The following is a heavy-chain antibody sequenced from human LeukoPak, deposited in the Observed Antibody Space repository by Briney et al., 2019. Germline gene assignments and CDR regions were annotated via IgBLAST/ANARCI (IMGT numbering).Heavy chain of an antibody. J-gene: IGHJ4*02. CDR1: GGSISSYY. D-gene: IGHD3-10*01. Sequence: SETLSLTCTVSGGSISSYYWSWIRQPPGKGLEWIGYIYYSGSTNYNPSLKSRVTISVDTSKNQFSLKLSSVTAADTAVYYCARDGYYGSGSHTAYFDYWGQGTLVTVSS. CDR2: IYYSGST. V-gene: IGHV4-59*01. CDR3: ARDGYYGSGSHTAYFDY.